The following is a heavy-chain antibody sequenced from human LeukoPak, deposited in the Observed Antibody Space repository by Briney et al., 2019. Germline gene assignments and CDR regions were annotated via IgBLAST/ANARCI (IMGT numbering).Heavy chain of an antibody. CDR1: GFTFSDYY. V-gene: IGHV3-11*01. CDR3: ARASLMVYAPNDY. J-gene: IGHJ4*02. D-gene: IGHD2-8*01. CDR2: ISSSGSTI. Sequence: GSLRLSCAASGFTFSDYYMSWIRQAPGKGLEWVSYISSSGSTIYYADSVKGRFTISRDNAKNSLYLQMNSLRAEDTAVYYCARASLMVYAPNDYWGQGTLVTVSS.